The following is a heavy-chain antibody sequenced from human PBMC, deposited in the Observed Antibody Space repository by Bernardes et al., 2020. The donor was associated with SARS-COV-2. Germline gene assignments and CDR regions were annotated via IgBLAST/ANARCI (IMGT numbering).Heavy chain of an antibody. D-gene: IGHD1-1*01. CDR1: GFPFSSYG. CDR3: ARNGYFTNRVETTYDY. Sequence: SLSLSCVASGFPFSSYGMDWVRQTPGKGLEWVAGISFDGTDKNYADSVKGRFTISRDSSKNTVYLQMNSLRPADSAVYYCARNGYFTNRVETTYDYWGQGTLVTVSS. V-gene: IGHV3-30-3*01. J-gene: IGHJ4*02. CDR2: ISFDGTDK.